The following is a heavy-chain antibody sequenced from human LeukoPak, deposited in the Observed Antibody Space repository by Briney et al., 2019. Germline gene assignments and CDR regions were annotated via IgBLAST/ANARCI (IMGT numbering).Heavy chain of an antibody. Sequence: SETLSLTCTVSGGSISTNSYYSSYHWGWIRQPPGRGLEWIGSIYYSGTTYYNPSLKSRVTISVDTSENQFSLELSSVTAADTAVYYCARLETTVLTRTIDYWGQGTLVTVSS. CDR3: ARLETTVLTRTIDY. CDR1: GGSISTNSYYSSYH. V-gene: IGHV4-39*01. D-gene: IGHD4-23*01. J-gene: IGHJ4*02. CDR2: IYYSGTT.